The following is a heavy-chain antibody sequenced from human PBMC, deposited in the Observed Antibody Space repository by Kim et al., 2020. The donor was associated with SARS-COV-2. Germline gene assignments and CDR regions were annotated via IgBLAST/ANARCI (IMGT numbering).Heavy chain of an antibody. J-gene: IGHJ4*02. CDR3: ARGGITGTPSDY. D-gene: IGHD1-7*01. V-gene: IGHV4-39*01. CDR1: GGSISSSSYY. CDR2: IYYSGST. Sequence: SETLSLTCTVSGGSISSSSYYWVWIRQPPGKGLEWIGSIYYSGSTYYNPSLKSRVTISVDTSKNQFSLKLSSVTAADTAVYYCARGGITGTPSDYWGQGTLVTVSS.